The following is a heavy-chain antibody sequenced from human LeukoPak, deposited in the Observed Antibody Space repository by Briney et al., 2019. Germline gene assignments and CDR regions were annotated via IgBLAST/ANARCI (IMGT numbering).Heavy chain of an antibody. Sequence: SETLSLTCTVSGGSISSYYWSWIRQPPGKGLEWIGYIYYSGSTNYNPSLKSRVTISVDASKNQFSLKLSSVTAADTAVYYCAREREYCGGDCYSEFDYWGQGTLVTVSS. CDR3: AREREYCGGDCYSEFDY. J-gene: IGHJ4*02. V-gene: IGHV4-59*01. CDR1: GGSISSYY. D-gene: IGHD2-21*02. CDR2: IYYSGST.